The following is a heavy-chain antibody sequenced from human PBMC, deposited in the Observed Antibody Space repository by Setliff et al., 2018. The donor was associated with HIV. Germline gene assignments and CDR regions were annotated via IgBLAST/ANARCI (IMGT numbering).Heavy chain of an antibody. D-gene: IGHD2-15*01. V-gene: IGHV4-59*08. CDR2: IYFTGSY. J-gene: IGHJ5*02. CDR1: GGLVTSLY. Sequence: LSLTCTVSGGLVTSLYWSWIRQPPGGGLEWIGYIYFTGSYYYNPSLKSRVTMSLDTSKNQFSLKLTSVTAADMAMYYCARQSAATPDWIAPWGQGTLVTVSS. CDR3: ARQSAATPDWIAP.